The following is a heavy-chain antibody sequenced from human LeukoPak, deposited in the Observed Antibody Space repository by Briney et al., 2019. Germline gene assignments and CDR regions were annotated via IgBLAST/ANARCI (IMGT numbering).Heavy chain of an antibody. D-gene: IGHD6-6*01. CDR3: AKDRAARYFDY. CDR1: GFTFSDYY. CDR2: ISYDGSNK. Sequence: GGSLRLSCAASGFTFSDYYMSWIRQAPGKGLEWVAVISYDGSNKYYADSVKGRFTISRDNSKNTLYLQMNSLRAEDTAVYYCAKDRAARYFDYWGQGTLVTVSS. V-gene: IGHV3-30*18. J-gene: IGHJ4*02.